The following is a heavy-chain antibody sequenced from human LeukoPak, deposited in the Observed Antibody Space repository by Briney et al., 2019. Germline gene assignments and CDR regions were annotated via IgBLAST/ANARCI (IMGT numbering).Heavy chain of an antibody. CDR1: GGSISSYY. D-gene: IGHD6-13*01. CDR2: IYYSGST. J-gene: IGHJ4*02. Sequence: KPSETLSLTCTVSGGSISSYYWSWIRQPPGKGLERIGYIYYSGSTNYNPSLKSRVTISVEKSKNQFSLKLSSVTAADTAVYYCASSSSWYLFFDYWGQGTLVTVSS. CDR3: ASSSSWYLFFDY. V-gene: IGHV4-59*08.